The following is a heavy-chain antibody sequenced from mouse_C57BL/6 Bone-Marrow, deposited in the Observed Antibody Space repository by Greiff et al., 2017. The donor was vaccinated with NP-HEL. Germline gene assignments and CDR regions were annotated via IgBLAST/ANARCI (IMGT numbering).Heavy chain of an antibody. CDR2: IYPRSGNT. Sequence: QVQLQQSGAELARPGASVKLSCKASGYTFTSYGISWVKQRTGQGLEWIGEIYPRSGNTYYNEKFKGKATLTADKSSSTAYMQLSSLTSEDSAVYFCAREGIYYGTLDYWGQGTTLTVSS. CDR3: AREGIYYGTLDY. J-gene: IGHJ2*01. D-gene: IGHD2-1*01. CDR1: GYTFTSYG. V-gene: IGHV1-81*01.